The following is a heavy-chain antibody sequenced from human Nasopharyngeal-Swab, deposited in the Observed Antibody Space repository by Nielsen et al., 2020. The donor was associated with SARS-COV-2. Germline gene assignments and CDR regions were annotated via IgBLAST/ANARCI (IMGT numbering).Heavy chain of an antibody. CDR1: GSTFISHP. V-gene: IGHV3-23*01. CDR3: AKGDSAAGSSSDY. CDR2: ISGSGSST. Sequence: GGLLRPPFAPLGSTFISHPMSWVRQPPGKGLEWVSTISGSGSSTYYADPVKGRFTISRDNSKNTLYLQMNRLRAEGTAVYYCAKGDSAAGSSSDYWGQGTLVTVSS. J-gene: IGHJ4*02. D-gene: IGHD6-13*01.